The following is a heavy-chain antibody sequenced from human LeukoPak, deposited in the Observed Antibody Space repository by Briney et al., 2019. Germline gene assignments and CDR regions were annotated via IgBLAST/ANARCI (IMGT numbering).Heavy chain of an antibody. D-gene: IGHD3-22*01. V-gene: IGHV4-31*03. J-gene: IGHJ3*02. Sequence: PSETLSLTCTVSGGSISSGGYYWSWIRQHPRKGLEWIGYIYYSGSTYYNPSLKSRVTISVDTSKNQFSLKLSSVTAADTAVYYCARDTMIVATRAFDIWGQGTMVTVSS. CDR1: GGSISSGGYY. CDR2: IYYSGST. CDR3: ARDTMIVATRAFDI.